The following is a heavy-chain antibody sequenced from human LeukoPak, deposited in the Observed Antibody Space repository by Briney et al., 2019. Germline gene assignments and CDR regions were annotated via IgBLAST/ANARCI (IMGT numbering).Heavy chain of an antibody. J-gene: IGHJ4*02. CDR3: ASPASQVYYDSSGYYPGYYDY. D-gene: IGHD3-22*01. Sequence: SETLSLTRTVSGGSISSSYLWGWLRQPPGKGLEWIGNVYDSGSTYYNPSLKSRVTISVDTSENQFSLKLSSVTAADTAVYYCASPASQVYYDSSGYYPGYYDYWGQGTLVTVSS. CDR1: GGSISSSYL. V-gene: IGHV4-39*01. CDR2: VYDSGST.